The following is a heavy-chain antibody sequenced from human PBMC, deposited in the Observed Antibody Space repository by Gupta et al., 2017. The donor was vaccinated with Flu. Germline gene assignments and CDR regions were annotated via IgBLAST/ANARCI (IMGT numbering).Heavy chain of an antibody. J-gene: IGHJ6*02. CDR1: GFTFDDYA. D-gene: IGHD6-19*01. Sequence: EVQLVESGGGLVQPGRSLRLSCAASGFTFDDYAMHWVRQAPGKGLEWVSGISWNSGSIGYADSVKGRFTISRDNAKNSLYLQMNSLRAEDTALYYCAKDQRIAVASLADYYGMDVWGQGTTVTVSS. CDR2: ISWNSGSI. CDR3: AKDQRIAVASLADYYGMDV. V-gene: IGHV3-9*01.